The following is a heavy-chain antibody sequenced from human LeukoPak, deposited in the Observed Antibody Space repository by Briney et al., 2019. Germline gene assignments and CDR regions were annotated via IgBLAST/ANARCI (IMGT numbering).Heavy chain of an antibody. CDR3: ARGRSYIKVVVRDYYFDY. CDR1: GGSISSGGYS. J-gene: IGHJ4*02. V-gene: IGHV4-30-2*01. D-gene: IGHD2-2*01. CDR2: INRSGST. Sequence: SQTLSLTCTVSGGSISSGGYSWSWIRQPPGKGLEWIGEINRSGSTYYNPSLKSRVTISVDTSKNQFSLKLSSVTAADTAVYYCARGRSYIKVVVRDYYFDYWGQGTLVTISS.